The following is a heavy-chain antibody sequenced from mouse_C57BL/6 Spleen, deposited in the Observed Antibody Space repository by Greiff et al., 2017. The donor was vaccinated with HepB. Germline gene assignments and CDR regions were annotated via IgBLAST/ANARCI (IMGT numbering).Heavy chain of an antibody. V-gene: IGHV1-82*01. J-gene: IGHJ4*01. CDR2: IYPGDGDT. Sequence: VQLQQSGPELVKPGASVKISCKASGYAFSSSWMNWVKQRPGKGLEWIGRIYPGDGDTNYNGKFKGKATLSADKSSSTAYMQLSSLTSEDSAVYFCVRWGYGSVYAMDYWGQGTSVTVSS. D-gene: IGHD1-1*01. CDR1: GYAFSSSW. CDR3: VRWGYGSVYAMDY.